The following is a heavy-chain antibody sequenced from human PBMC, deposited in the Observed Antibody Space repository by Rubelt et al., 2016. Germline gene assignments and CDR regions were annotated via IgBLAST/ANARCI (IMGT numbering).Heavy chain of an antibody. D-gene: IGHD3-22*01. CDR2: INPNSGGT. CDR3: ARFAIGGHSSGYLFDY. V-gene: IGHV1-2*02. J-gene: IGHJ4*02. CDR1: GYTFTGYY. Sequence: QMQLVQSGAEVKKPGASVKVSCKASGYTFTGYYMHWVRQATGQGLEWMRWINPNSGGTNYATKFQGRVPRTRDTSISTAYMELSRRRSDDTAVYYCARFAIGGHSSGYLFDYWGQGTLVTVSS.